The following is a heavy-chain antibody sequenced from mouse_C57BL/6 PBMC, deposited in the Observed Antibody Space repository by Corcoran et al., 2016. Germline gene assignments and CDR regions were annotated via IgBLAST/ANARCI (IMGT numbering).Heavy chain of an antibody. Sequence: EVQLQQSGPVLVKPGASVKMSCKASGYTFTDYYMNWVKQSHGKSLEWIGVINPYNGGTSYNQKFKGKPTLTVDKSSITAYMELNSLTSEDSAVYYCARKRANWDQYYFDYWGQGTTLTVSS. J-gene: IGHJ2*01. CDR3: ARKRANWDQYYFDY. CDR2: INPYNGGT. V-gene: IGHV1-19*01. D-gene: IGHD4-1*01. CDR1: GYTFTDYY.